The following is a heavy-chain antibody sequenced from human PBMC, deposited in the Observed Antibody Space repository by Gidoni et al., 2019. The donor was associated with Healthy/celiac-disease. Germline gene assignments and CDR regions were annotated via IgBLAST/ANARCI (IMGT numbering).Heavy chain of an antibody. CDR1: GFTFSSYA. V-gene: IGHV3-30-3*01. J-gene: IGHJ6*03. CDR2: ISYDGSNK. D-gene: IGHD2-2*01. CDR3: AREGLGYCSSTSCHPYYYYYMDV. Sequence: QVQLVESGGVVVQPGRSLRLSCAASGFTFSSYAMHWVRTAPGKGLEWVAVISYDGSNKYYADSVKGRFTISRDNSKNTLYLQMNSLRAEDTAVYYCAREGLGYCSSTSCHPYYYYYMDVWGKGTTVTVSS.